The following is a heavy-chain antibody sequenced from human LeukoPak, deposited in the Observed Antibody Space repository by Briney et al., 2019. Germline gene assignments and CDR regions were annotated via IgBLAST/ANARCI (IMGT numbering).Heavy chain of an antibody. V-gene: IGHV7-4-1*02. CDR1: GGTFSSYA. J-gene: IGHJ3*02. D-gene: IGHD3-10*01. CDR2: INTNTGNP. CDR3: ASGGVRGDPSSFDI. Sequence: GSSVKVSCKASGGTFSSYAISWVRQAPGQGLEWMGWINTNTGNPTYAQGFTGRFVFSLDTSVSTAYLQISSLKAEDTAVYYCASGGVRGDPSSFDIWGQGTMVTVSS.